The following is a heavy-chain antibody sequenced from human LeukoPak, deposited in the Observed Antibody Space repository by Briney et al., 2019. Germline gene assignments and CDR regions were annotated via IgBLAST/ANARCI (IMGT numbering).Heavy chain of an antibody. V-gene: IGHV3-23*01. CDR3: ARLPWSDFPY. CDR2: ISSSGGST. CDR1: GFTFSSSA. J-gene: IGHJ4*02. D-gene: IGHD3-3*01. Sequence: GGSLRLSCAASGFTFSSSAMSWVRQVPGKGLEWVSGISSSGGSTNYADSVRGRFTISRDNSKNTLYVQMNSLRAEDTAVYYCARLPWSDFPYWGQGTLVTVSS.